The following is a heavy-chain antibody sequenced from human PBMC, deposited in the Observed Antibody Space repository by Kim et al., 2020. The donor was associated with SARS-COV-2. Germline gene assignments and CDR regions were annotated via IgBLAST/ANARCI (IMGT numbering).Heavy chain of an antibody. CDR2: ISYDGSKK. CDR3: ARDLRPYCNAGSCQDWYFGL. D-gene: IGHD2-15*01. V-gene: IGHV3-30*04. Sequence: GGSLRLSCVASGFTFSPYTMHWVRQAPGKGLEWVAVISYDGSKKYFAASVADRFTISRDNSKNTVHLQMNSLRAEDTAGCYCARDLRPYCNAGSCQDWYFGLWFSGTLVAVSS. J-gene: IGHJ2*01. CDR1: GFTFSPYT.